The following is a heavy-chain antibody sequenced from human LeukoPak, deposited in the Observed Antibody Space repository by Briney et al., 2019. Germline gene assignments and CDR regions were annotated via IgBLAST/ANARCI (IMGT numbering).Heavy chain of an antibody. CDR1: GGSFSGYY. V-gene: IGHV4-34*01. J-gene: IGHJ3*02. CDR3: ARAGDGYYHDHPWGAFDI. Sequence: SETLSLTCAVYGGSFSGYYWSWIRQPPGKGLEWIGEINHSGSTNYNPSLKSRVTISVDTSKNQFSLKLSSVTAADTAVYYCARAGDGYYHDHPWGAFDIWGQGTMVTVSS. D-gene: IGHD5-24*01. CDR2: INHSGST.